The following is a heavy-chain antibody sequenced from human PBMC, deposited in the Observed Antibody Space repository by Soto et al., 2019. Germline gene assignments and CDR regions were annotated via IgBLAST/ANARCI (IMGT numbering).Heavy chain of an antibody. Sequence: PGGSLRLSCAASGFTFSSYGMHWVRQAPGKGLEWVAVISYDGSNKYYADSVKGRFTISRDNSKNTLYLQMNSLRAEDTAVYYCAKADYYDFWSGLSTPYNWFDPWGQGTLVTVSS. CDR1: GFTFSSYG. CDR2: ISYDGSNK. D-gene: IGHD3-3*01. CDR3: AKADYYDFWSGLSTPYNWFDP. J-gene: IGHJ5*02. V-gene: IGHV3-30*18.